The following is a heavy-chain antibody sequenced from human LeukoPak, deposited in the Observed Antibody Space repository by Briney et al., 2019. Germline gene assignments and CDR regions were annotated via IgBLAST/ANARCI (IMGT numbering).Heavy chain of an antibody. CDR1: GFTFSSYA. J-gene: IGHJ3*02. Sequence: HTGGSLRLSCAASGFTFSSYAMSWVRQAPGKGLEWVSAISGSGGSTYYADSVKGRFTISRDNAKNSLYLQMNSLRAEDTAVYYCARDCGGGSCYGPYDAFDIWGQGTMVTVSS. V-gene: IGHV3-23*01. D-gene: IGHD2-15*01. CDR2: ISGSGGST. CDR3: ARDCGGGSCYGPYDAFDI.